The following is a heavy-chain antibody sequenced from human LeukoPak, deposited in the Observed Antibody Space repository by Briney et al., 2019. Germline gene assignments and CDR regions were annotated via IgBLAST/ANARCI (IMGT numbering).Heavy chain of an antibody. J-gene: IGHJ4*02. CDR1: GFTFSNYA. CDR3: AKGDTGMVRRYYFDY. Sequence: PGGSLRLSCAASGFTFSNYAMSWVRQAPGKGLEWVSVISGSGGSTYYADSVKGQFTIFRDNSKNTVYLQMNSLRADDTAVYYCAKGDTGMVRRYYFDYWGQGTLVTGSS. D-gene: IGHD5-18*01. V-gene: IGHV3-23*01. CDR2: ISGSGGST.